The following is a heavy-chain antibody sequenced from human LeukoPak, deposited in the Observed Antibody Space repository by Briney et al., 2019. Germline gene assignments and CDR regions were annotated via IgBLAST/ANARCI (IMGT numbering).Heavy chain of an antibody. D-gene: IGHD3-16*02. V-gene: IGHV1-18*01. J-gene: IGHJ4*02. CDR3: ARSGAYYDYVWGSYRTPTNFDY. CDR2: IIAYNGNT. Sequence: ASVKVSCKASGYTFTSYGISWVRPAPGQGLEWMGWIIAYNGNTNYAQKLQGRVTMTTDTSTRTAYMELRSLRSDDTAVYYCARSGAYYDYVWGSYRTPTNFDYWGQGTLVTVSS. CDR1: GYTFTSYG.